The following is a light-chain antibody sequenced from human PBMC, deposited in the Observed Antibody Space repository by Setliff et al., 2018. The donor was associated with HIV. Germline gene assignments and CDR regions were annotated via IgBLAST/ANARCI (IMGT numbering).Light chain of an antibody. J-gene: IGLJ2*01. CDR1: SSNIGSNT. CDR2: RNN. V-gene: IGLV1-44*01. Sequence: QSVLTQPPSASGTPGQRVTISCSGSSSNIGSNTVNWYQQLPRTAPQLLIYRNNQRPSGVPDRFSGSKSGTSASLAISGLQSEDEADYYCAVWDDSLNGVVFGGGTKVTVL. CDR3: AVWDDSLNGVV.